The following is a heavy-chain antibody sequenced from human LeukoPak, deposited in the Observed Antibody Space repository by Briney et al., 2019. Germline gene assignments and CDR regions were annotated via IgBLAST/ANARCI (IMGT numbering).Heavy chain of an antibody. V-gene: IGHV3-53*01. CDR1: GFTVSSNY. J-gene: IGHJ5*02. CDR3: VKASSSSPQYNWFDA. Sequence: GGSLRLSCAASGFTVSSNYMSWVRQAPGKGLEWVSVIYSGGSTYYADSVKGRFTISRDNSKNTLYLQMNSLRAEDTALYYCVKASSSSPQYNWFDAWGQGTLVTVSS. CDR2: IYSGGST. D-gene: IGHD6-6*01.